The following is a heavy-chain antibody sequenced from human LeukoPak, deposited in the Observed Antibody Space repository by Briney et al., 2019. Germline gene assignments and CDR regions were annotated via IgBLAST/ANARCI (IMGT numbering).Heavy chain of an antibody. V-gene: IGHV1-8*02. D-gene: IGHD6-19*01. CDR1: GYTFTSYD. Sequence: ASVKVSCKASGYTFTSYDFNWVRQATGQGLEWMGWMNPNSGNTGYAQKFQGRVTMTSNTSISTAYMELSSLRSEDTAVYYCASMHRQWLLGQFSSDAFDIRGQGTKVTVSS. J-gene: IGHJ3*02. CDR2: MNPNSGNT. CDR3: ASMHRQWLLGQFSSDAFDI.